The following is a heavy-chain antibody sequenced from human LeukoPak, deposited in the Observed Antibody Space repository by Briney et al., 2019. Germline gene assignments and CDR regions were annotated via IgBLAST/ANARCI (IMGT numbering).Heavy chain of an antibody. D-gene: IGHD5-24*01. CDR3: AREAVRDGYNLYYFDY. CDR2: ISYIGGT. Sequence: SETLSLTCTVSGGSISSHYWSWIRQPPGKGLEWIAYISYIGGTDYNPSLKSRVTISVDTSKNQFSLKLSSVTAADTAVYYCAREAVRDGYNLYYFDYWGQGTLVTVSS. V-gene: IGHV4-59*11. J-gene: IGHJ4*02. CDR1: GGSISSHY.